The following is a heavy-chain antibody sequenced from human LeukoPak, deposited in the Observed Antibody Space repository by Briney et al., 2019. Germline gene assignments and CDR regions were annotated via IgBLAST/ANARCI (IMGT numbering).Heavy chain of an antibody. J-gene: IGHJ4*02. Sequence: GGSLRLSCAASGFTFSNYAMSWVRQAPGKGLEWVSAISGSGDTTFYTDSVKGRFTISRDNSKNSLYLQMNSLRAGDTAVYYCARDSGEWLLTYYFDYWGQGTLATVSS. CDR1: GFTFSNYA. CDR3: ARDSGEWLLTYYFDY. D-gene: IGHD3-3*01. CDR2: ISGSGDTT. V-gene: IGHV3-23*01.